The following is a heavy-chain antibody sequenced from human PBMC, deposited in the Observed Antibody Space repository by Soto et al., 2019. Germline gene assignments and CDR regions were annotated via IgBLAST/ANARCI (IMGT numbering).Heavy chain of an antibody. V-gene: IGHV1-69*06. D-gene: IGHD5-18*01. CDR3: ATLGGTAMVKLYY. Sequence: QVQLVQSGAEVTKPGSSVKVSCKASGGTFSSYAISWVRQAPGQGLEWMGGTILIFGTANYAQKFQGRVTITADKSTGTGYMELSSLKSEDTAVYYCATLGGTAMVKLYYWGQGTLVAVSS. CDR2: TILIFGTA. CDR1: GGTFSSYA. J-gene: IGHJ4*02.